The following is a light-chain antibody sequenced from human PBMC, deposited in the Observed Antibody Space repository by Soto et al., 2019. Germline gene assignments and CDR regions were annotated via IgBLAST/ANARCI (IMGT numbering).Light chain of an antibody. CDR2: AAS. Sequence: DIQLTPSPSSLSASVGDRVTITCRACQGIRNDLGWYQQKPGKAPKRLIYAASSLPGGVPSRFSDSGTGPEFTHTISSRQPEAVAKDLCLQQNTYPRTYGGGTKVE. V-gene: IGKV1-17*01. J-gene: IGKJ4*02. CDR3: LQQNTYPRT. CDR1: QGIRND.